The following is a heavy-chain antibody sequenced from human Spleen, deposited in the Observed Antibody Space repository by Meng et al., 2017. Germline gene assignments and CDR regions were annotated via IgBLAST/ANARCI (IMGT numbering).Heavy chain of an antibody. Sequence: GESLKISCAASGFTFSGSAMHWVRQAPGKGLEWVAVIWYDGSNKYYADSVKGRFTISRDNSKNTLYLQMNSLRAEDTAVYYCARDKRSEYYYDSSGYHFDYWGQGTLVTVSS. CDR3: ARDKRSEYYYDSSGYHFDY. CDR2: IWYDGSNK. CDR1: GFTFSGSA. V-gene: IGHV3-33*08. J-gene: IGHJ4*02. D-gene: IGHD3-22*01.